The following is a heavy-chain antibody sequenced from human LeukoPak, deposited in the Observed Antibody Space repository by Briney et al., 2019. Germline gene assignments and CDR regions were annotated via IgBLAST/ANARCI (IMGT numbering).Heavy chain of an antibody. CDR2: IYYSGST. CDR3: ARGSRELYYFDY. CDR1: GXSISSYY. V-gene: IGHV4-59*01. Sequence: SETLSLTCTVPGXSISSYYWSWIRQPPGKGLEWIGYIYYSGSTKYNPSLKSRVTISVDASKTHFSLKLNSVTAADTAVYYCARGSRELYYFDYWGQGTLVTVSS. D-gene: IGHD1-7*01. J-gene: IGHJ4*02.